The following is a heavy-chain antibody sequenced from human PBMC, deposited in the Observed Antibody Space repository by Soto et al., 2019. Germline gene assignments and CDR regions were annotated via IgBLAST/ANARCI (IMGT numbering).Heavy chain of an antibody. CDR2: ISSSSCYI. V-gene: IGHV3-21*01. J-gene: IGHJ6*02. D-gene: IGHD5-12*01. Sequence: PGGSLRLSCAASGFTFSSYSMNWVRQAPGKGLEMVSSISSSSCYIYYADSVKGRFTISRDNAKNSLDLQMNSLRAEDTAVYYCASGYSGYGCDGMDVWRQGTTVTLCS. CDR3: ASGYSGYGCDGMDV. CDR1: GFTFSSYS.